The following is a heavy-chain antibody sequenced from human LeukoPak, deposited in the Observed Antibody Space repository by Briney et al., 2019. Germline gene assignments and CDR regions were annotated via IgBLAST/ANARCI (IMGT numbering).Heavy chain of an antibody. J-gene: IGHJ4*02. V-gene: IGHV5-51*01. CDR2: IYPDDSDI. CDR1: GYSFTNWW. D-gene: IGHD3-10*01. CDR3: ARHYYGSGSSGQNDY. Sequence: GESLKISCKASGYSFTNWWIGWVRQMPGQGLEWMGIIYPDDSDIRYSPSFQGQVTISADKSINTAYLQWSSLKASDTAMYYCARHYYGSGSSGQNDYWGQGTLVTVSS.